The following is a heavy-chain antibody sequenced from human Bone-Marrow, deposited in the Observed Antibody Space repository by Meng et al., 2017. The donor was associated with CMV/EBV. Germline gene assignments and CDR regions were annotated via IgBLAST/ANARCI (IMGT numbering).Heavy chain of an antibody. D-gene: IGHD2-2*01. CDR2: IKQDGSEK. Sequence: GESLKISCAASGFTFSSYWMSWVRQAPGKGLEWVANIKQDGSEKYYVDSVKGRFTISRDNAKNSLYLQMNSLRAEDTAVYYCARLGYCSSTSCPLEGYYYYGMDVWGQGTTVTVYS. CDR1: GFTFSSYW. J-gene: IGHJ6*01. V-gene: IGHV3-7*01. CDR3: ARLGYCSSTSCPLEGYYYYGMDV.